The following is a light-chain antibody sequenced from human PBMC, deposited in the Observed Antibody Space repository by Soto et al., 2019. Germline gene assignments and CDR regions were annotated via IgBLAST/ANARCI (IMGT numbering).Light chain of an antibody. CDR2: SDS. V-gene: IGLV3-21*04. CDR3: QVWDTSRDHYV. Sequence: SYELTQPPSVSVAPGKTARITCGGNNIGDTGVHWYQQKSGQAPVLVIHSDSDRPSGIPERFSGSNSGNTATLTISGVEAGDEADYYCQVWDTSRDHYVFGTGTKVTAL. J-gene: IGLJ1*01. CDR1: NIGDTG.